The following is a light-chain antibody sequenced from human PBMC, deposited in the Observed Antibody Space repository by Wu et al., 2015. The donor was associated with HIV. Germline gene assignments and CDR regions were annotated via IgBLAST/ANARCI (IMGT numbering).Light chain of an antibody. V-gene: IGKV3-20*01. CDR1: QSIDSRY. J-gene: IGKJ4*01. CDR3: QQYFSSPFV. Sequence: EIVLTQSPGTLSLSPGERATLLCRASQSIDSRYLAWYQQKPGQAPRLVMFAVSSRATGIPDRFSGSGSATEFILSISRLEPEDFAVYYCQQYFSSPFVFGGGTKGGD. CDR2: AVS.